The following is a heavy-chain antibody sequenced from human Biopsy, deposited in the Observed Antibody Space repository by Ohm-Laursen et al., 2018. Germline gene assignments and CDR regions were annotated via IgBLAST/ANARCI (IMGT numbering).Heavy chain of an antibody. J-gene: IGHJ3*02. D-gene: IGHD3-3*01. Sequence: SVKVSCKASGYTFTAYGISWVRQAPGQGLEWMGWISTYNDDTNIAQKFQGRVSMTTDTSTRTAYMELRSLRSGDTAIYFCARGPGYDFWSGSDPFDIWGQGTLVTVS. CDR1: GYTFTAYG. CDR2: ISTYNDDT. CDR3: ARGPGYDFWSGSDPFDI. V-gene: IGHV1-18*04.